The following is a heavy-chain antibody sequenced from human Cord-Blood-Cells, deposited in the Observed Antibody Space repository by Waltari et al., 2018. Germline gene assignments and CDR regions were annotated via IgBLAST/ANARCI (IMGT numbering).Heavy chain of an antibody. CDR2: INHSGST. V-gene: IGHV4-34*01. CDR3: ARDPASNLGFDY. CDR1: GGSFSGYY. Sequence: QVQLQQWGAGLLKPSETLSLTCAVYGGSFSGYYWSWIRQPPGKGLEWIGEINHSGSTNYNPSLKSRFTISVDTSKNQFSLKLSSVTAADTAVYYCARDPASNLGFDYWGHGTLVTFSS. J-gene: IGHJ4*01. D-gene: IGHD3-16*01.